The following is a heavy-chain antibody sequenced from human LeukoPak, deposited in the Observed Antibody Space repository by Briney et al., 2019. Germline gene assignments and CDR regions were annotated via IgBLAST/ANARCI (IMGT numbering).Heavy chain of an antibody. J-gene: IGHJ6*03. CDR3: ARLIRQLVPYYYYYMDV. V-gene: IGHV4-34*01. Sequence: PSETLSLTXAVYGGSFSGYYWSWIRQPPGKGLEWIGEINHSGSTNYNPSLKSRVTISVDTSKNQFSLKLSSVTAADTAVYYCARLIRQLVPYYYYYMDVWGKGTTVTVSS. CDR2: INHSGST. D-gene: IGHD6-6*01. CDR1: GGSFSGYY.